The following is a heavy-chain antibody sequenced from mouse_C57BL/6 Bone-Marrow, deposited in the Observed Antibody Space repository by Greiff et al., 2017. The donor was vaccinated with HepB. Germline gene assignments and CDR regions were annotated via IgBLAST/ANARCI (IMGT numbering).Heavy chain of an antibody. CDR2: ISYDGSN. CDR3: ARTDPVYAMDY. Sequence: VQLKESGPGLVKPSQSLSLTCSVTGYSITSGYYWNWIRQFPGNKLEWMGYISYDGSNNYNPSLKNRISITRDTSKNQFFLKLNSVTTEDTATYYCARTDPVYAMDYWGQGTSVTVSS. J-gene: IGHJ4*01. CDR1: GYSITSGYY. V-gene: IGHV3-6*01.